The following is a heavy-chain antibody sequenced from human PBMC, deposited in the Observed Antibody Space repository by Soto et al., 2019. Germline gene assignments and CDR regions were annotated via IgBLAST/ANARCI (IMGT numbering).Heavy chain of an antibody. D-gene: IGHD6-13*01. CDR3: MRPGGSTLRDF. CDR2: IKHSGTT. Sequence: PEETLSLTCNVSGGSISSGGYYWSWIRQPPGKGLEWIGSIKHSGTTYYNPSLKSRVAISRDTSKNQFSLHLSSVSAADTAVYYCMRPGGSTLRDFWGQGALVTVSS. J-gene: IGHJ4*02. CDR1: GGSISSGGYY. V-gene: IGHV4-39*01.